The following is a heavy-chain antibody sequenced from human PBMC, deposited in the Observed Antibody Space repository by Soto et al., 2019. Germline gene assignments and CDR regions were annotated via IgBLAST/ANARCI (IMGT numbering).Heavy chain of an antibody. Sequence: RLSCAASGFTFSSYAMSWVRQAPGKGLEWVSAISGSGGSTYYADSVKGRFTISRDNSKNTLYLQMNSLRAEDTAVYYCAKNRPYYDFWSGYYDYWGQGTLVTVSS. J-gene: IGHJ4*02. CDR1: GFTFSSYA. V-gene: IGHV3-23*01. CDR2: ISGSGGST. D-gene: IGHD3-3*01. CDR3: AKNRPYYDFWSGYYDY.